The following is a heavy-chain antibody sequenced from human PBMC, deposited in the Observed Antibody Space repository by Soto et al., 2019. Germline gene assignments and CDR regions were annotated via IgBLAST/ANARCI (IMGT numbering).Heavy chain of an antibody. CDR2: IYYSGST. J-gene: IGHJ4*02. CDR3: ARGVTMVRGVIHTPYFDY. V-gene: IGHV4-31*03. CDR1: GGSISSGGYY. D-gene: IGHD3-10*01. Sequence: QVQLQESGPGLVKPSQTLSLTCTVSGGSISSGGYYWSWIRQHPGKGLEWIGYIYYSGSTYYNPSLKSRVTIPVDTSKTQFSLKLSSVTAADTAVYYCARGVTMVRGVIHTPYFDYWGQGTLVTVSS.